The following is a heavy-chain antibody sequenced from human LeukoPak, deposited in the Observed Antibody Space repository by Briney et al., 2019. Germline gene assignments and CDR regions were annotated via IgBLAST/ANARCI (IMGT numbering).Heavy chain of an antibody. D-gene: IGHD1-26*01. CDR2: IYATGST. CDR3: ARHGYTASYYFLDS. CDR1: GDFFRSYW. J-gene: IGHJ4*02. Sequence: SETLSLTCDVSGDFFRSYWWGWVRQPAAKGLELIGRIYATGSTKFNASLKSQLTMSMDTSTNQFSLKLTSVTAADTVVYFCARHGYTASYYFLDSWSEGMLVTVSS. V-gene: IGHV4-4*07.